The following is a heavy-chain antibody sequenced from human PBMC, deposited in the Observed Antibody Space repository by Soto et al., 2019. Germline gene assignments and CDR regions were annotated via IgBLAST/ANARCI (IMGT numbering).Heavy chain of an antibody. CDR2: IWYDGSNK. CDR3: AREKDCTSSSCYRGHFDY. D-gene: IGHD2-2*01. V-gene: IGHV3-33*01. CDR1: GFTFSSYA. Sequence: GGSLRLSCATSGFTFSSYAMHWVRQAPGKGLEWVAAIWYDGSNKYYADSVKGRFTISKDNSKNTLYLQMNSLRAEDTAVYYCAREKDCTSSSCYRGHFDYWGQGALVTVSS. J-gene: IGHJ4*02.